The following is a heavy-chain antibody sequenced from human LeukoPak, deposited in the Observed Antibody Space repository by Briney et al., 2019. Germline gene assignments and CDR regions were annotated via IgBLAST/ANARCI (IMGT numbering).Heavy chain of an antibody. CDR2: ISSSSSYI. CDR1: GFTFSSYS. V-gene: IGHV3-21*01. J-gene: IGHJ4*02. CDR3: ARDIAKAATISNDHFDY. D-gene: IGHD6-25*01. Sequence: PGGSLRLSCAASGFTFSSYSMDWVRQAPGQGLEWVSSISSSSSYIYYADSVKGRFTISRDNAKNTLYLQMNSLRAEDTAMYYCARDIAKAATISNDHFDYWGQGTLVTVS.